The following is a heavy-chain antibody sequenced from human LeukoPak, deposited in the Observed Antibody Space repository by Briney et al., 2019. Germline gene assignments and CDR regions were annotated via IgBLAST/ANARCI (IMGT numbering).Heavy chain of an antibody. D-gene: IGHD1-7*01. J-gene: IGHJ4*02. Sequence: PGGSLRLSCAASGFTFSSYGMHWVRQAPGKGLEWVAVISYDGSNKYYADSVKGRFTISRDNSKNTLYLQMNSLRAEDTAVYYCTKDVNWNYKGLFEHWGQGTLVTVSS. CDR3: TKDVNWNYKGLFEH. V-gene: IGHV3-30*18. CDR1: GFTFSSYG. CDR2: ISYDGSNK.